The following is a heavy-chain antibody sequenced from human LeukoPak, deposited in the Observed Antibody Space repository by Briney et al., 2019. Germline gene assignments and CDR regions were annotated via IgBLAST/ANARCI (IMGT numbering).Heavy chain of an antibody. CDR2: IYYSGST. J-gene: IGHJ4*02. D-gene: IGHD6-13*01. CDR3: ARLATAGTYYFDY. CDR1: GGSISNNNYY. Sequence: SETLSLTCTVSGGSISNNNYYWGWIRQPPGKGLEWIGNIYYSGSTYYNPSLRSRVTISVDTSKNQFSQKLNSVTAADTAVYYCARLATAGTYYFDYWGQGTLVTVSS. V-gene: IGHV4-39*07.